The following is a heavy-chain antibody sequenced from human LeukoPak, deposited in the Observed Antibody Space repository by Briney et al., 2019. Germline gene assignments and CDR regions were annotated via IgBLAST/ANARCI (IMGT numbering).Heavy chain of an antibody. CDR2: ISSSSSYI. CDR1: GFTFSSYS. D-gene: IGHD2-2*01. J-gene: IGHJ4*02. V-gene: IGHV3-21*01. Sequence: GGSLRLSCAGSGFTFSSYSMNWVRQAPGKGLEWASSISSSSSYIYYADSVKGRFTISRDNAKNSLYLQMNSLRAEDTAVYYCARVALKYCSSTSCYAGDYWGQGTLVTVSS. CDR3: ARVALKYCSSTSCYAGDY.